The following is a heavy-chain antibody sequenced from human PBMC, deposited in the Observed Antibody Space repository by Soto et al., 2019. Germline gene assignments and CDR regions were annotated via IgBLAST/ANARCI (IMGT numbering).Heavy chain of an antibody. CDR1: GYTFTSYG. CDR3: ARVITGTTFYYYYGMDV. V-gene: IGHV1-18*01. J-gene: IGHJ6*02. CDR2: ISAYNGNT. D-gene: IGHD1-7*01. Sequence: QVQLVQSGAEVKKPGASVKVSCKASGYTFTSYGINWVRQAPGQGLEWMGWISAYNGNTNYAQKLQGRVTMTTETTTSTAYMELRSLRSDDPAVYYCARVITGTTFYYYYGMDVWGQGTTVTVSS.